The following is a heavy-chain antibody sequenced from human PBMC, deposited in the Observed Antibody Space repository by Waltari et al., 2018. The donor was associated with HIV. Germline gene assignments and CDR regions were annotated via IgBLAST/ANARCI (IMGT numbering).Heavy chain of an antibody. Sequence: QVQLVESGGGVVQPGTSLTLSCAVSGFTFSIFALHWVRQSTGKGLEWLAVFWSDGAEISYADSVKGRFTVSKDSSQKTLYLHLTSLRAEDTALYYCARGYSSSRWIPLYHWGRGTLVTVSS. CDR2: FWSDGAEI. CDR3: ARGYSSSRWIPLYH. D-gene: IGHD6-6*01. J-gene: IGHJ4*02. V-gene: IGHV3-33*01. CDR1: GFTFSIFA.